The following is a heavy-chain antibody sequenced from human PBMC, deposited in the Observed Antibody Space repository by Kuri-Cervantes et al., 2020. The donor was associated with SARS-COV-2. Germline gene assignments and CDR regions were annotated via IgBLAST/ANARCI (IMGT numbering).Heavy chain of an antibody. D-gene: IGHD3-10*01. CDR2: ISGSGGST. CDR3: AKEGFFYGSGRHFDY. Sequence: GESLKISCAASGFTFSSYAMSWVRQAPGKGLEWVSAISGSGGSTHYADSVKGRFTISRDNSKNTLYLQMNSLRAEDTAVYYCAKEGFFYGSGRHFDYWGQGTLVTVSS. V-gene: IGHV3-23*01. CDR1: GFTFSSYA. J-gene: IGHJ4*02.